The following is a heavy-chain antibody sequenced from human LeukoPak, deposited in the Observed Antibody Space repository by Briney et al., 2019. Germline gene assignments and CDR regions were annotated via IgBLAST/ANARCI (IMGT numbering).Heavy chain of an antibody. D-gene: IGHD6-13*01. CDR1: GFTFSNYG. CDR2: VANDGRDK. V-gene: IGHV3-30*18. Sequence: QPGGSLRLCCAASGFTFSNYGMHWVRQAPGKGLEWVAVVANDGRDKRYADSVKGRFTISRDNSKNTVYLQMNSLRAEDTAVYYCAKDLNVAAAGYYFDYWGQGTLVTVSS. CDR3: AKDLNVAAAGYYFDY. J-gene: IGHJ4*02.